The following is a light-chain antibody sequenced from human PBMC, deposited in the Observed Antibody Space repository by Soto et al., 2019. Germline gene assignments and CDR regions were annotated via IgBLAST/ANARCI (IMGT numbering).Light chain of an antibody. Sequence: EIVMTQSPATLSVSPGERATLSCRASQSVSSNLAWYQQKPGQAPRLLIYGASTRATGIPARFSGSGSGTEFTLTISSLQSDDSASYYCQQYNGFWTFGQGTRVEIK. V-gene: IGKV3-15*01. CDR3: QQYNGFWT. CDR1: QSVSSN. J-gene: IGKJ1*01. CDR2: GAS.